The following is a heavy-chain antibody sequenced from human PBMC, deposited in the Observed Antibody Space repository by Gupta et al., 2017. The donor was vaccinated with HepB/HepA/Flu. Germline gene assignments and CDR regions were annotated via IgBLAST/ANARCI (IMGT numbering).Heavy chain of an antibody. CDR1: GGSFSGYY. CDR3: ARGLWFVDKGIAAAGVEEKGSYYFDY. J-gene: IGHJ4*02. D-gene: IGHD6-13*01. CDR2: INHSGST. Sequence: QVQLQQWGAGLLKPSETLSLTCAVYGGSFSGYYWSWIRQPPGKGLEWIGEINHSGSTNYNPSLKSRVTISVDTSKNQFSLKLSSVTAADTAVYYCARGLWFVDKGIAAAGVEEKGSYYFDYWGQGTLVTVSS. V-gene: IGHV4-34*01.